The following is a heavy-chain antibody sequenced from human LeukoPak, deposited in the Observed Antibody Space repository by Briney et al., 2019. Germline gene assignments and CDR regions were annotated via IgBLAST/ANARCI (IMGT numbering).Heavy chain of an antibody. D-gene: IGHD3-10*01. CDR2: IYHSGST. Sequence: SETLSLTCAVYGGSFSGYYWSWIRQPPGKGLEWIGSIYHSGSTYYNPSLKSRVTISVDTSKNQFSLKLSSVTAADTAVYYCARDSQYGSGSYYNGHNWFDPWGQGTLVTVSS. J-gene: IGHJ5*02. CDR1: GGSFSGYY. CDR3: ARDSQYGSGSYYNGHNWFDP. V-gene: IGHV4-34*01.